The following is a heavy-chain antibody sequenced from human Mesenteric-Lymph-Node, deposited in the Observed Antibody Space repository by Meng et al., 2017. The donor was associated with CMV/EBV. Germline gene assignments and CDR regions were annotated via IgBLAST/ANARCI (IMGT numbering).Heavy chain of an antibody. CDR3: ARKPPPITGTDNWFDP. D-gene: IGHD1/OR15-1a*01. CDR1: GGTFSSYA. J-gene: IGHJ5*02. CDR2: IIPILGIA. V-gene: IGHV1-69*10. Sequence: SGGTFSSYAISWVRQAPGQGLEWMGGIIPILGIANYAQKFQGRVTITADKSTSTAYMELSSLRSEDTAVYYCARKPPPITGTDNWFDPWGQGTLVTVSS.